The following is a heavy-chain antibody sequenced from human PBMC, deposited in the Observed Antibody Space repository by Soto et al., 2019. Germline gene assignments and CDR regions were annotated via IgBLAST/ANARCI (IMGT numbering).Heavy chain of an antibody. D-gene: IGHD6-6*01. CDR2: ISAYNGNT. Sequence: QVQLVQSGAEVKKPGASVKVSCKASGYTFTSYGISWVRQAPGQGLEWMGWISAYNGNTNYAQKRQGRVTMTTDTSTSTADMELRSLRSDDTAVYDWARVSSSSSDFAYWGQGTLVTVSS. CDR3: ARVSSSSSDFAY. J-gene: IGHJ4*02. CDR1: GYTFTSYG. V-gene: IGHV1-18*01.